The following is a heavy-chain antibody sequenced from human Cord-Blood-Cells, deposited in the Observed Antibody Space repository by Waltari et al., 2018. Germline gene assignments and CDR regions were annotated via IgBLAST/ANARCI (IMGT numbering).Heavy chain of an antibody. J-gene: IGHJ5*02. Sequence: QMQLVQSGPEVKKPGTSVKVSCKASGFTFTSSAVQWVRQARGQRLEWIGWIVVGSGNTNYAQKFQERVTITRDMSTSTAYMELSSLRSGDTAVYYCAAFPHCGGDCYPNWFDPWGQGTLVTVSS. V-gene: IGHV1-58*01. CDR3: AAFPHCGGDCYPNWFDP. CDR1: GFTFTSSA. D-gene: IGHD2-21*02. CDR2: IVVGSGNT.